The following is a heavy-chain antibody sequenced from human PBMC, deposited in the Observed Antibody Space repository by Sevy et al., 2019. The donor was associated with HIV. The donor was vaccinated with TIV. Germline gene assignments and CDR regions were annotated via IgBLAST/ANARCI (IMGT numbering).Heavy chain of an antibody. D-gene: IGHD6-19*01. Sequence: GGSLRLSCAASGFTFSSYAMSWVRQAPGKGLEWVSTISSRGGSTYYADSVKGRFTISRDNSKNALSLLMNSLRAEDTGLYYCAKAGAAVAGTFDLFYFDYWGQGTLVTVSS. J-gene: IGHJ4*02. CDR3: AKAGAAVAGTFDLFYFDY. V-gene: IGHV3-23*01. CDR1: GFTFSSYA. CDR2: ISSRGGST.